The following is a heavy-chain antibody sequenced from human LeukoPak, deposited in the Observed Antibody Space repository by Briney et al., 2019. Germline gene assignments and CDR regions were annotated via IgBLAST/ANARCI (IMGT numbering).Heavy chain of an antibody. CDR2: INHSGST. CDR3: ARVSIFGVVGY. CDR1: GGSFSGYY. J-gene: IGHJ4*02. V-gene: IGHV4-34*01. Sequence: SETLSLTCAGYGGSFSGYYWSWIRQPPGKGLEWIGEINHSGSTNYNPSLKSRVTISVDTSKNQFSLKLSSVTAADTAVYYCARVSIFGVVGYWGQGTLVTVSS. D-gene: IGHD3-3*01.